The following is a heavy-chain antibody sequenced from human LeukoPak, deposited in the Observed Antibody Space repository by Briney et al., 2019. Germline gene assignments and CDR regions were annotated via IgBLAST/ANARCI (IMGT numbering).Heavy chain of an antibody. Sequence: GGSLRLSCAASGFTVSSNYMSWVRQAPGKGLEWVSVIYSGGSTYYADSVKGRFTISRDNSKNTLYLQMNSLRAEDTAVYYCARERTPYYGSGSYYSLFDYWGQGTLVTVSS. CDR3: ARERTPYYGSGSYYSLFDY. CDR1: GFTVSSNY. D-gene: IGHD3-10*01. CDR2: IYSGGST. J-gene: IGHJ4*02. V-gene: IGHV3-66*01.